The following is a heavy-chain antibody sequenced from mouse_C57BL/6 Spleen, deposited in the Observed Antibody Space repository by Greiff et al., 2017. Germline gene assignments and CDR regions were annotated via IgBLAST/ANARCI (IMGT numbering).Heavy chain of an antibody. J-gene: IGHJ4*01. V-gene: IGHV1-76*01. Sequence: QVHVKQSGAELVRPGASVKLSCKASGYTFTDYYINWVKQRPGQGLEWIARIYPGSGNTYYNEKFKGKATLTAEKSSSTAYMQLSSLTSEDSAVYFCARNSYYGSSYYAMDYWGQGTSVTVSS. CDR3: ARNSYYGSSYYAMDY. CDR1: GYTFTDYY. D-gene: IGHD1-1*01. CDR2: IYPGSGNT.